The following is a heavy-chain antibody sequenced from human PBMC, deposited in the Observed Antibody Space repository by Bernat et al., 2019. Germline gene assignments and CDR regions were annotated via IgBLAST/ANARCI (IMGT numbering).Heavy chain of an antibody. CDR2: IYYSGNT. V-gene: IGHV4-59*01. D-gene: IGHD6-19*01. Sequence: QVQLQESGPGLVKPSETLSLTCTVSGGSISTYYWSWIRQPPGKGLEWIGYIYYSGNTNYNPSLKSRVTISVDTSKNQFSLKLSSVTAADTAVYYCARDSRMPVAGTQTVRNAFDIWGQGTMVTVSS. CDR1: GGSISTYY. J-gene: IGHJ3*02. CDR3: ARDSRMPVAGTQTVRNAFDI.